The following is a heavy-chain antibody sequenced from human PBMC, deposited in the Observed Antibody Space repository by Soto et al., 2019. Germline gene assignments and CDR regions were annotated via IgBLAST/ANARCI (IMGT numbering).Heavy chain of an antibody. D-gene: IGHD2-21*01. CDR1: GFTFSDYY. Sequence: PGGSLRLSCTASGFTFSDYYMSWIRQAPGKGLEWVSYIPSSGRAIYYADSVKGRFTISRDNAKNSLYLQMDNLRAEDTAVYYCARGTYCGGDCYQYPYFQHWGQGTQVTVSS. V-gene: IGHV3-11*01. CDR3: ARGTYCGGDCYQYPYFQH. CDR2: IPSSGRAI. J-gene: IGHJ1*01.